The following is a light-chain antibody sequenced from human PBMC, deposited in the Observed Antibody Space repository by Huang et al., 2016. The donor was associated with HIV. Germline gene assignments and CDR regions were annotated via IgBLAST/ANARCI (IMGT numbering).Light chain of an antibody. CDR2: DAS. Sequence: ERVMTQSPVTLSVSPGARATLSCRASQSISSNLAWYQQKPGQAPRLLIYDASTRATDIPARFSGSGSEIEFTLSISSLQAEDVAVYYCQQYNNWPRTFGLGTRLEIK. J-gene: IGKJ2*01. CDR1: QSISSN. CDR3: QQYNNWPRT. V-gene: IGKV3-15*01.